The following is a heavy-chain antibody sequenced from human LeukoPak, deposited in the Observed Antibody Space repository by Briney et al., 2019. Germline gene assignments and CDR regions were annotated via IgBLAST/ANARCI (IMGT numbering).Heavy chain of an antibody. CDR2: ISYDGSNK. J-gene: IGHJ4*02. D-gene: IGHD2-15*01. CDR3: AKDPFVGGHLLSGCVY. CDR1: GFTFSSYA. V-gene: IGHV3-30-3*02. Sequence: PGRSLRLSCAASGFTFSSYAMHWVRQAPGRGLEWVAVISYDGSNKYYADSVKGRFTISRDNSKNTLYLQVNSLRAEDTAVYYCAKDPFVGGHLLSGCVYWGQGTLVTVSS.